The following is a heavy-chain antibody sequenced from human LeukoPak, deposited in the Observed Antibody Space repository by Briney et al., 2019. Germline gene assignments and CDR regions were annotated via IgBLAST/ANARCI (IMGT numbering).Heavy chain of an antibody. Sequence: SGGSLRLSCAASGFIFSSYIMNWVRQAPGKGLEWVPSISTSSDYIYYADSVKGRFTISRDNAKNSLSLQMNSLRAEDTAVYYCARDSGSWSSDYWGQGTLVTVSS. CDR1: GFIFSSYI. J-gene: IGHJ4*02. CDR2: ISTSSDYI. V-gene: IGHV3-21*01. D-gene: IGHD1-26*01. CDR3: ARDSGSWSSDY.